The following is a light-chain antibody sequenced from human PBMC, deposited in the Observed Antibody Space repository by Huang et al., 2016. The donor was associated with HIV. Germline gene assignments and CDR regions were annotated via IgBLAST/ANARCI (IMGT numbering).Light chain of an antibody. CDR1: QSLLHTNGYYY. J-gene: IGKJ5*01. CDR2: LSS. CDR3: MQALQTPRT. V-gene: IGKV2-28*01. Sequence: IVMTQSPLSLPVTPGEPASISCRSSQSLLHTNGYYYVDWYLQKPGQSPQRLIYLSSNRAYGVPDRFSGGGSVIDFTLKISSVEAEDVGIYYCMQALQTPRTFGQGTRLEIK.